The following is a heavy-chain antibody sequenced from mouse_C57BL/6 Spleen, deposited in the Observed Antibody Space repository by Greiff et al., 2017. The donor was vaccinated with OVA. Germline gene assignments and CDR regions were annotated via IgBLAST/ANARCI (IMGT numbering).Heavy chain of an antibody. CDR2: INPNYGTT. CDR3: ARRGGFYDGYYFDV. CDR1: GYSFTDYN. Sequence: LVESGPELVKPGASVKISCKASGYSFTDYNMNWVKQSNGKSLEWIGVINPNYGTTSYNQKFKGKATLTVDQSYSTAYMQLNSLTSEDSAVYYCARRGGFYDGYYFDVWGTGTTVTVSS. D-gene: IGHD2-3*01. V-gene: IGHV1-39*01. J-gene: IGHJ1*03.